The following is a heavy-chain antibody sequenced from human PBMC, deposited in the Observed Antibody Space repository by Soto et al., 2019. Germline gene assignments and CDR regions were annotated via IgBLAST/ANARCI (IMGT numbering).Heavy chain of an antibody. J-gene: IGHJ5*02. D-gene: IGHD3-16*02. Sequence: PGGSLRLSCAASGFTFSDYYMSWIRQAPGKGLEWVSYISSSGSTIYYADSVKGRFTISRDNAKNSLYLQMNSLRAEDTAVYYCAGRFDYDYIWGSYRAPNSWFDPWGQGTLVTVSS. CDR1: GFTFSDYY. CDR2: ISSSGSTI. V-gene: IGHV3-11*01. CDR3: AGRFDYDYIWGSYRAPNSWFDP.